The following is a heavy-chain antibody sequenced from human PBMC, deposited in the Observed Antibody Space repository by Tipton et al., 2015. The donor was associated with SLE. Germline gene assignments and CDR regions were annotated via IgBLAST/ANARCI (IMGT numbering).Heavy chain of an antibody. J-gene: IGHJ4*02. D-gene: IGHD6-6*01. CDR2: INHSGST. V-gene: IGHV4-39*07. Sequence: LRLSCTVSGGSISSGGYYWSWIRQPPGKGLEWIGEINHSGSTNYNPSLKSRVTISVDTSKNQFSLKLSSVTAADTAVYYCAGYSSSPVLDYWGQGTLVTVSS. CDR3: AGYSSSPVLDY. CDR1: GGSISSGGYY.